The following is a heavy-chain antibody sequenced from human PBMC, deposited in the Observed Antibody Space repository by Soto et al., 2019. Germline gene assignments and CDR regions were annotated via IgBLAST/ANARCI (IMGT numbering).Heavy chain of an antibody. J-gene: IGHJ4*02. D-gene: IGHD6-19*01. CDR1: GFTFSSYA. V-gene: IGHV3-23*01. CDR3: AKDLGPIAVAANDGFDY. Sequence: PGGSLRLSCAASGFTFSSYAMSWVRQAPGKGLEWVSAISGSGGSTYYADSVKGRFTISRDNSKNTLYLQMNSLRAEDTAVYYCAKDLGPIAVAANDGFDYWGQGTPVTRLL. CDR2: ISGSGGST.